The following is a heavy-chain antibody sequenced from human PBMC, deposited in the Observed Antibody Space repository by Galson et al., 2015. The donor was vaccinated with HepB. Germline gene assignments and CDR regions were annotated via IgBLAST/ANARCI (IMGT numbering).Heavy chain of an antibody. V-gene: IGHV3-15*01. CDR1: GFTFSNAW. Sequence: SLRLSCAASGFTFSNAWMSWVRQAPGKGLEWVGRIKSKTDGGTTDYAAPVKGRFTISRDDSKNTLYLQMNSLKTEDTAVYYCTTESSSSWSIRFDYWGQGTLVTVSS. J-gene: IGHJ4*02. D-gene: IGHD6-13*01. CDR2: IKSKTDGGTT. CDR3: TTESSSSWSIRFDY.